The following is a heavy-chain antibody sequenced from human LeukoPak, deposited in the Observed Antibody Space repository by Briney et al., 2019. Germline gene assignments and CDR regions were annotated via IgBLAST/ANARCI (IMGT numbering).Heavy chain of an antibody. CDR1: GITFSSYG. Sequence: GGSLRLSCAASGITFSSYGMHWVRQAPGKGLEWVAVIWYDGSNKYYADSVKGRFTISRDNSKNTLYLQMNSLRAEDTAVYYCARDGSTGEWELRAPTYYFDYWGQGTLVTVSS. CDR3: ARDGSTGEWELRAPTYYFDY. D-gene: IGHD1-26*01. CDR2: IWYDGSNK. V-gene: IGHV3-33*01. J-gene: IGHJ4*02.